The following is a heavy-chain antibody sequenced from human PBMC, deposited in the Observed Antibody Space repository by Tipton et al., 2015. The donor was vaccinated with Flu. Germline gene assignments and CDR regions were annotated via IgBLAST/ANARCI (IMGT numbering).Heavy chain of an antibody. D-gene: IGHD5-18*01. Sequence: GSLRLSCAGSGFTFSTYWMHWVRHAPGKGLLWVSRINSDGTTTNYADSVKGRFTISRDDAKNTGYLQMSSLRAEDTAVYYCTRGGSGSIYGYDYWCQGTLVTVSS. CDR2: INSDGTTT. CDR3: TRGGSGSIYGYDY. V-gene: IGHV3-74*01. J-gene: IGHJ4*02. CDR1: GFTFSTYW.